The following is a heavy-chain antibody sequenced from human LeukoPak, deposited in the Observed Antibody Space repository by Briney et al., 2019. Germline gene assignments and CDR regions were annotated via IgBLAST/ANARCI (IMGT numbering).Heavy chain of an antibody. CDR3: ARDINLPYDFWSGPLPYFDY. D-gene: IGHD3-3*01. Sequence: SETLSLTRTVSVGCISSSSYYGGWIRQPPGKGLEWIGSIYYNGSTYYNPSLKSRVTISVDPSKNQFSLKLSSVTAADTVVYYCARDINLPYDFWSGPLPYFDYWGPGTLVTVSS. J-gene: IGHJ4*02. V-gene: IGHV4-39*07. CDR2: IYYNGST. CDR1: VGCISSSSYY.